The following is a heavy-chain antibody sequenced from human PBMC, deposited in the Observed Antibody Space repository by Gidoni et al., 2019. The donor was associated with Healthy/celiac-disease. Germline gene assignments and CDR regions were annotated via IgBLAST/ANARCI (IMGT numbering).Heavy chain of an antibody. CDR3: ARDTQDVLTGGHWFDP. CDR1: GYHFHTYG. D-gene: IGHD3-9*01. CDR2: ISAYNGNT. J-gene: IGHJ5*02. Sequence: QVQLVQSGAEGQKPGASVQVPRKPSGYHFHTYGNSWVRQAPGQGLEWMGWISAYNGNTNYAQKLQGRVTMTTDTATSTAYMELGSLRSDDTAVYYCARDTQDVLTGGHWFDPWGQGTLVTVSS. V-gene: IGHV1-18*04.